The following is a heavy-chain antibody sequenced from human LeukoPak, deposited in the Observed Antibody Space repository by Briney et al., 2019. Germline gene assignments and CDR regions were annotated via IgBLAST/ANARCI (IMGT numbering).Heavy chain of an antibody. CDR1: GGSISIYY. D-gene: IGHD2-15*01. CDR3: ARGKGYCSGGSCYDY. V-gene: IGHV4-59*01. CDR2: IYYSGST. J-gene: IGHJ4*02. Sequence: SETLSLTCTVSGGSISIYYWSWIRQPPGKGLEWIGYIYYSGSTNYNPSLKSRVTISVDTSKNQFSLKLSSVTAADTAVYYCARGKGYCSGGSCYDYWGQGTLVTVSS.